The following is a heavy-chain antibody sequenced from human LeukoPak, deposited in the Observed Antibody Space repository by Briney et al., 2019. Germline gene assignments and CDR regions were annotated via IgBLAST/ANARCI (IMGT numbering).Heavy chain of an antibody. D-gene: IGHD2-15*01. CDR1: MFTVSDNH. V-gene: IGHV3-21*01. CDR2: ISTSSSYI. J-gene: IGHJ5*02. CDR3: ARGADGVSSNSRGWFDP. Sequence: GGSLRLSCAASMFTVSDNHMSWVRRAPGKGLEWVSSISTSSSYIYYADSVRGRFTISRDNAKNSLYLQMNSLRAEDTAVYSCARGADGVSSNSRGWFDPWGQGTLVTVSS.